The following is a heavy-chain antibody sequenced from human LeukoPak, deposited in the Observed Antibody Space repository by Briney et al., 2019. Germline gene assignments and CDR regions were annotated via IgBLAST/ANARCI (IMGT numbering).Heavy chain of an antibody. CDR3: ARRGDPYYYDSSGYLY. V-gene: IGHV5-51*01. CDR1: GHSFTSYW. CDR2: IYLGDSDT. J-gene: IGHJ4*02. D-gene: IGHD3-22*01. Sequence: HGESLKISCKGSGHSFTSYWIGWVRQMPGKGLEWMGIIYLGDSDTRYSPSFQGQVTISADKSISTAYLQWSSLKASDTAMYYCARRGDPYYYDSSGYLYWGQGTLVTVSS.